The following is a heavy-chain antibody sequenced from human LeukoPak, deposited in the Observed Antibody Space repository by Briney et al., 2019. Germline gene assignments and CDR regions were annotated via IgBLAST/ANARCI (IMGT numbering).Heavy chain of an antibody. CDR1: GYNFINYR. D-gene: IGHD2-8*02. J-gene: IGHJ4*02. CDR2: IDPRDSYT. CDR3: ARLLTGGYLADY. V-gene: IGHV5-10-1*01. Sequence: GESLKISCKGSGYNFINYRISWVRRMPAKGLEWMGRIDPRDSYTNYSPSFQGHVTISADKSISTAYLQWTNLEASDTAMYYCARLLTGGYLADYWGQGTLVTVSS.